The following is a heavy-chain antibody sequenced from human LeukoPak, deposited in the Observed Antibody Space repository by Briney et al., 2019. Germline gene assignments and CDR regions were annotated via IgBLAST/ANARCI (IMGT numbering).Heavy chain of an antibody. D-gene: IGHD2-2*01. Sequence: GGSLRLSCAASGFTFTNAWMSWVRQAPGKGLEWVGRIKSKTDGGTTDYAATVKGRFTNSRDDSKNTLFLQMNSLKTEDTAVYYCTSPYCSSTSCYEGNWFDPWGQGTLVTVSP. CDR3: TSPYCSSTSCYEGNWFDP. J-gene: IGHJ5*02. CDR1: GFTFTNAW. V-gene: IGHV3-15*05. CDR2: IKSKTDGGTT.